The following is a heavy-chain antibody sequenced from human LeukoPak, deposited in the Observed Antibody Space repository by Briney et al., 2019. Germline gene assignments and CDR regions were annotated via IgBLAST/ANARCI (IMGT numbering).Heavy chain of an antibody. CDR3: ARGTTSCRNDAFDI. D-gene: IGHD2-2*01. Sequence: PGGSLRLSCAASGFTFSSYSMKWLRQAPGKGLEWVSSISSSSSYIYYADSVKGRFTISRDNAKNSLYLQMNSLRAEDTAVYYCARGTTSCRNDAFDIWGQGTMVTVSS. J-gene: IGHJ3*02. V-gene: IGHV3-21*01. CDR1: GFTFSSYS. CDR2: ISSSSSYI.